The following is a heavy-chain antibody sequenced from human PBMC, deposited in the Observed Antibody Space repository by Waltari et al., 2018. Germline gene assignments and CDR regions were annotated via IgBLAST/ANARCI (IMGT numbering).Heavy chain of an antibody. D-gene: IGHD3-10*01. Sequence: QVQLQQWGAGLLKPSETLSLTCAVYGGSFSGYYWSWIRQPPGKGLEWIGEINHSGSTNSNPSLKSRVTISVDTSKNQFSLKLSSVTAADTAVYYCARGRITMVRGVNGAFDIWGQGTMVTVSS. CDR1: GGSFSGYY. CDR3: ARGRITMVRGVNGAFDI. CDR2: INHSGST. J-gene: IGHJ3*02. V-gene: IGHV4-34*01.